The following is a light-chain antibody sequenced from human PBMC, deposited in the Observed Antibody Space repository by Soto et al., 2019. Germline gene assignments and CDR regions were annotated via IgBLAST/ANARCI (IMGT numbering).Light chain of an antibody. Sequence: EIVLTQSPGTLSLSPGETATLSCRASQSVSSTYLAWYQQKPGQAPGLLLYGASSLQTGVPSRFSGSGSGTDFTLTISRLQPEDFATYFCQQNSSFPLTFGGGTKVDIK. V-gene: IGKV3-20*01. CDR3: QQNSSFPLT. J-gene: IGKJ4*01. CDR1: QSVSSTY. CDR2: GAS.